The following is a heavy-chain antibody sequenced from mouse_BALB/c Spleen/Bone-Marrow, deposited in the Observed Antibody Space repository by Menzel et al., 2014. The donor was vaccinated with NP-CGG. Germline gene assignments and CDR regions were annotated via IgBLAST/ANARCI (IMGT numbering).Heavy chain of an antibody. D-gene: IGHD1-1*01. CDR2: MDPANGNT. CDR3: VRSREYYFDY. J-gene: IGHJ2*01. CDR1: GFNIKDTN. V-gene: IGHV14-3*02. Sequence: VQLQQSGAELVNPGASVKLSCTASGFNIKDTNMHWVKQRPEQGLEWIGRMDPANGNTKYDPKFQGKATITADTYSNTAYLQLSSLTSEDTAVYYCVRSREYYFDYWGQGTTLTVSS.